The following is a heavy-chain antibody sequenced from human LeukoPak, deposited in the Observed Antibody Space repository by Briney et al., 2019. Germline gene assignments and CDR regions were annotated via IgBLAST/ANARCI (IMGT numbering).Heavy chain of an antibody. CDR1: GGSFSGYY. Sequence: TSETLSLTCAVYGGSFSGYYWSWIRQPPRKGLEWIGYIYYSGSTNYNPSLKSRVTISVDTSKNQFSLKLSSVTAADTAVYFCARVDIAYYYDNSGIFDYWGQGTLVTVSS. CDR2: IYYSGST. J-gene: IGHJ4*02. CDR3: ARVDIAYYYDNSGIFDY. D-gene: IGHD3-22*01. V-gene: IGHV4-59*01.